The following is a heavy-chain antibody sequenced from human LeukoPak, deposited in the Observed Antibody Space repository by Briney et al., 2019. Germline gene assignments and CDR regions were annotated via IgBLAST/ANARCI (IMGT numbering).Heavy chain of an antibody. J-gene: IGHJ4*02. CDR3: STAKFDN. CDR1: GLPLSSYS. V-gene: IGHV3-48*01. CDR2: INIDSITV. Sequence: PGGSLRLSCAADGLPLSSYSINWVRQAPGKGLEWVSYINIDSITVNYADSVKGRFTISRDNVKNSLYLQLNSLRAEDTAVYYCSTAKFDNWGQGTLVTVSS.